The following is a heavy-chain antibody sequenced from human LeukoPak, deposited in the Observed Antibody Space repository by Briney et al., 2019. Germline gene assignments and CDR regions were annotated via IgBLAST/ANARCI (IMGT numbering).Heavy chain of an antibody. V-gene: IGHV4-39*07. Sequence: PSETLSLTCTVSGGSISSSSYYWSWIRQPPGKGLEWIGSIYYSGSTYYNPSLKSRVTISVDTSKNQFSLKLSSVTAADTAVYYCQRGGSFAFDIWGQGTMVTVSS. CDR1: GGSISSSSYY. J-gene: IGHJ3*02. CDR3: QRGGSFAFDI. CDR2: IYYSGST. D-gene: IGHD3-16*01.